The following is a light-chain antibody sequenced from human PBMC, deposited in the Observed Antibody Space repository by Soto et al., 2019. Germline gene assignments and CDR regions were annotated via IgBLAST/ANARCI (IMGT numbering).Light chain of an antibody. V-gene: IGLV1-40*01. J-gene: IGLJ1*01. Sequence: QSVLTQPPSVSGAPGQRVTISCTGSSSNIGPTYDVHWYQQLPGTAPKLLIYANTNRPSGVPDRFSGSKSGTSASLAITGIQAEDEADYYCQSYDSSLSGYVFGTGTKVTV. CDR1: SSNIGPTYD. CDR2: ANT. CDR3: QSYDSSLSGYV.